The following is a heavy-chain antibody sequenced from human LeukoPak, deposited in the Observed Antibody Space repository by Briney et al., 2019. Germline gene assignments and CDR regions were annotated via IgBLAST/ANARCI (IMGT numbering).Heavy chain of an antibody. CDR1: GYSLTSYA. V-gene: IGHV7-4-1*02. CDR2: INTNTGNP. Sequence: ASVKVSCKASGYSLTSYALNWVRQAPGQGFEWMGWINTNTGNPTYGQGFTGRFVFSLDTSVNTAYLQISSLKADDTAMSYCARALPGCGSTNCYGLDYWGQGTLVTVSS. D-gene: IGHD2-2*01. J-gene: IGHJ4*02. CDR3: ARALPGCGSTNCYGLDY.